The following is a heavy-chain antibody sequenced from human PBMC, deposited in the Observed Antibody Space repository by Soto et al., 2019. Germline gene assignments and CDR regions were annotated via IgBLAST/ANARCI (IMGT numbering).Heavy chain of an antibody. CDR3: ASSGKPLPKYFQH. V-gene: IGHV1-69*13. Sequence: AASVKVSCKASGGTFSSYAISWVRQAPGQGLEWMGGIIPIFGTANYAQKFQGRVTITADESTSTAYMELSSLRSEDTAVYYCASSGKPLPKYFQHWGQGTLVTVSS. J-gene: IGHJ1*01. CDR1: GGTFSSYA. CDR2: IIPIFGTA.